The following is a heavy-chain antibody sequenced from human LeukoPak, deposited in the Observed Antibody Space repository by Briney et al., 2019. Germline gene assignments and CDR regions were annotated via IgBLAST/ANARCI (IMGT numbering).Heavy chain of an antibody. J-gene: IGHJ4*02. CDR2: INHSGST. CDR1: GGSSSGYY. V-gene: IGHV4-34*01. D-gene: IGHD5-12*01. CDR3: ARDPDSGYDFEGFDY. Sequence: SETLSLTCAVYGGSSSGYYWSWIRQPPGKGLEWIGEINHSGSTNYNPSLKSRVTISVDTSKNQFSLKLSSVTAADTAVYYCARDPDSGYDFEGFDYWGQGTLVTVSS.